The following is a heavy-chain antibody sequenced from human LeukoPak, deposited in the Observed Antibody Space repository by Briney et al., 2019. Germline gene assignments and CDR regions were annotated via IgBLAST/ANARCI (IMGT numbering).Heavy chain of an antibody. CDR1: GFTFSDYY. CDR3: ARVRVRDIVVVPAAIHGY. D-gene: IGHD2-2*02. V-gene: IGHV3-11*04. J-gene: IGHJ4*02. Sequence: GGSLRLSCAASGFTFSDYYMSWIRQAPGKGLEWVSYISSSGSTIYYADSVKGRFTISRDNAKNSLYLQMNSLRAEDTAVYYCARVRVRDIVVVPAAIHGYWGQGTLVTVSS. CDR2: ISSSGSTI.